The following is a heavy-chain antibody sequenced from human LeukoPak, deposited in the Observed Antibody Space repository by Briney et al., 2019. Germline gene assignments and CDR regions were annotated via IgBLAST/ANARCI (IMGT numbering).Heavy chain of an antibody. Sequence: PGGSLRLSCAASGFTFSRYWMSWVRQAPGKGLEWVANIKEDGGEKFHVDSVKGRFTISRDNAKKSLYLQMNSLRAEDTAVYYCTREQDREASATVVGDYWGQGTLVTVSS. J-gene: IGHJ4*02. V-gene: IGHV3-7*01. CDR1: GFTFSRYW. CDR2: IKEDGGEK. CDR3: TREQDREASATVVGDY. D-gene: IGHD4-23*01.